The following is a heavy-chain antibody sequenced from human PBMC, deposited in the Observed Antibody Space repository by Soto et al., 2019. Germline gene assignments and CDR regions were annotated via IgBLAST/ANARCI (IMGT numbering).Heavy chain of an antibody. CDR3: AAYEGRGVVISRYYYYGMDV. CDR1: GGSFSGYY. J-gene: IGHJ6*02. V-gene: IGHV4-34*01. Sequence: SETLSLTCAVYGGSFSGYYWSWIRQPPGKGLEWIGEINHSGSTNYNPSLKSRVTISVDTSKNQFSLKLSSVTAADTAVYYCAAYEGRGVVISRYYYYGMDVRGQGTTVTVSS. CDR2: INHSGST. D-gene: IGHD3-3*01.